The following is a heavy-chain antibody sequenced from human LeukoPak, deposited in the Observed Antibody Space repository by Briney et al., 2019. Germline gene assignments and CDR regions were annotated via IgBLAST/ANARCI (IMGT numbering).Heavy chain of an antibody. J-gene: IGHJ4*02. V-gene: IGHV3-21*05. D-gene: IGHD2-2*01. CDR2: INTDSSDI. CDR3: ARDTFQPGLIDS. CDR1: GFTFSRYA. Sequence: GGSLRLSCAAPGFTFSRYAMNWVRQAPGKGLEWVSYINTDSSDIHYADSVKGRFTISRDNARNTLYLQLRSLRAEDSAVYYCARDTFQPGLIDSWGQGTLVTVSS.